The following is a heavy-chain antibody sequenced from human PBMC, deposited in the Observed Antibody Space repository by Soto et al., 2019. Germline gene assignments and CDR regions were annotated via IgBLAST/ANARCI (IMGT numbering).Heavy chain of an antibody. CDR3: AKDRDMVNTRRYFYAMDV. J-gene: IGHJ6*02. Sequence: GGSLRLSCEASGFTLRSYVMSWVRQAPGKGLEWISSVSGSSDKTYYADSVKGRFTISRDDSKNTLYLQMNSLRAEDTAVYYCAKDRDMVNTRRYFYAMDVWGQGTTVTVSS. CDR1: GFTLRSYV. D-gene: IGHD5-18*01. V-gene: IGHV3-23*01. CDR2: VSGSSDKT.